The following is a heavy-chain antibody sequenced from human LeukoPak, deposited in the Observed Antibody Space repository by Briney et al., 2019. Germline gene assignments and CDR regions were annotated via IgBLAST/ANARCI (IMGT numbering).Heavy chain of an antibody. J-gene: IGHJ6*04. CDR1: GGTFSSYA. CDR3: ARASIVATISYYYYGMDV. D-gene: IGHD5-12*01. Sequence: SVKVSCTASGGTFSSYAISWVRQAPGQGLEWMGGIIPIFGTANYAQKFQGRVTITADESTSTAYMELSSLRSEDTAVYYCARASIVATISYYYYGMDVWGKGTTVTVSS. CDR2: IIPIFGTA. V-gene: IGHV1-69*13.